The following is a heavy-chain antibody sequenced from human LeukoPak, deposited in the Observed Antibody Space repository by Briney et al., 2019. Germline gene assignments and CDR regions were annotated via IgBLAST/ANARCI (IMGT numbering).Heavy chain of an antibody. Sequence: GSLRLSCAASGFTFSSYSMNWVRQAPGKGLEWVSFISSSSTYIYYADSVKGRFTTSRDNARNSLYLQMNSLRAEDTAVYYCARTSARDYDFWSGYTNWLDPWGQGTLVTVSS. D-gene: IGHD3-3*01. V-gene: IGHV3-21*01. CDR1: GFTFSSYS. J-gene: IGHJ5*02. CDR3: ARTSARDYDFWSGYTNWLDP. CDR2: ISSSSTYI.